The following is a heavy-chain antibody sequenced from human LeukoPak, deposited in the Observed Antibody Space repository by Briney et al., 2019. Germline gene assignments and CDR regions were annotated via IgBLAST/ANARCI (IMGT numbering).Heavy chain of an antibody. V-gene: IGHV3-30*03. CDR3: ARRAGAYSHPYDY. J-gene: IGHJ4*02. Sequence: GGSLRLSCAASGFTFSNYAMHWVRQAPGKGLEWAAVISYDGNNKYYPDSVRGRFTISRDNSKKTLYLQMNSLRAEDTAVYYXARRAGAYSHPYDYWGQGTLVTVSS. D-gene: IGHD4/OR15-4a*01. CDR2: ISYDGNNK. CDR1: GFTFSNYA.